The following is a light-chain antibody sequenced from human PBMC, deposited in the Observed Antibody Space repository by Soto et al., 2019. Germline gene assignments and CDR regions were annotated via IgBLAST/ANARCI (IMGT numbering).Light chain of an antibody. CDR3: QQYTNAPA. V-gene: IGKV1-27*01. CDR1: QGISNY. CDR2: AAS. Sequence: DIQMTQSTSSLSASVGDRVTITCRASQGISNYLAWYQQIPGKVPKLLISAASTLQSGVPSRFSGSGSGTDFTLTSSSLQQEDVATYYRQQYTNAPAFGGGTKVEIK. J-gene: IGKJ4*01.